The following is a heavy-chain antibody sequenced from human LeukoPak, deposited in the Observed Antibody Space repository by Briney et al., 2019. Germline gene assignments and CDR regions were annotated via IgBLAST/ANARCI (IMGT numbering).Heavy chain of an antibody. CDR2: INPNSGGT. CDR3: AREGIAAAGDNNYYYYGMDV. D-gene: IGHD6-13*01. Sequence: GASVKVSCKASGYTFTGYYMHWVRQAPGQGLEWMGWINPNSGGTNYAQKFQGRVTMTRDTSISTAYMELSRLRSDDTAVYYCAREGIAAAGDNNYYYYGMDVWGQGTTVTVSS. V-gene: IGHV1-2*02. J-gene: IGHJ6*02. CDR1: GYTFTGYY.